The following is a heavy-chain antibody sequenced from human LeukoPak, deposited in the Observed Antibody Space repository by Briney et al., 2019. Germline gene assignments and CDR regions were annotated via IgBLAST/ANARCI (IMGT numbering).Heavy chain of an antibody. V-gene: IGHV4-31*03. CDR1: GGPISSGGYY. J-gene: IGHJ5*02. CDR3: ARGRMKNWFDP. Sequence: SQTLSLTCTVSGGPISSGGYYWSWIRQHPGKGLEWIGYIYYSGSTYYNPSLESRVTISVDTSKNQFSLKLSSVTAADTAVYYCARGRMKNWFDPWGQGTLVTVSS. CDR2: IYYSGST.